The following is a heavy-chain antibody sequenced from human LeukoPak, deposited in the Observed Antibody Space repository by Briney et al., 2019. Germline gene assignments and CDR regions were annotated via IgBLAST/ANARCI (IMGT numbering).Heavy chain of an antibody. Sequence: GALRLSCAASGFSFSSYWMHWVRQAPGKGLVWVSRINSDGRSTNYADSVKGRFTISRDNAQNSMYLQMNSLRVEDTAVYYCTSWGDTTAEYFQRWGQGTLVTVSS. V-gene: IGHV3-74*01. CDR2: INSDGRST. CDR3: TSWGDTTAEYFQR. D-gene: IGHD2-21*02. CDR1: GFSFSSYW. J-gene: IGHJ1*01.